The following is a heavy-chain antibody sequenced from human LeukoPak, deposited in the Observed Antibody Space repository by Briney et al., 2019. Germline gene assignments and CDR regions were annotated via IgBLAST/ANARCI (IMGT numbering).Heavy chain of an antibody. V-gene: IGHV4-59*08. J-gene: IGHJ6*02. CDR3: ARHGNYGNYFYYGMDV. Sequence: SETLSLTCTVTGSSISRYYWSWIRQPPGQGLEWIGYIHYSGSTNYNPSLKSRVTISVDTSKNEFSLKLSSGTAADTAVYYCARHGNYGNYFYYGMDVWGQGTTVTVSS. D-gene: IGHD3-10*01. CDR1: GSSISRYY. CDR2: IHYSGST.